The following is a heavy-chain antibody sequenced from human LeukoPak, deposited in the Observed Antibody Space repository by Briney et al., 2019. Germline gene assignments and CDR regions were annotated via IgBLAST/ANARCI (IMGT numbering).Heavy chain of an antibody. Sequence: PSETLSLTCAVYGGSFSGYYWSWIRQPPGKGLEWIGEINHSGSTNYNPSLKSRVTISVDTSKNQFSLKLSSVTAADTAVYYCARLLLLWFGENYYYYMDVWGKGTTVTISS. V-gene: IGHV4-34*01. CDR3: ARLLLLWFGENYYYYMDV. D-gene: IGHD3-10*01. CDR2: INHSGST. CDR1: GGSFSGYY. J-gene: IGHJ6*03.